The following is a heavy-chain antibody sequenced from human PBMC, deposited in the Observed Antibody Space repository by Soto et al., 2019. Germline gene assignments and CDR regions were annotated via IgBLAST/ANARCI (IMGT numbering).Heavy chain of an antibody. CDR2: VVPMYDSV. J-gene: IGHJ4*02. CDR1: GGTFNSYT. V-gene: IGHV1-69*06. Sequence: SVKVSCKASGGTFNSYTINWLRQSPGRGLEWVGQVVPMYDSVNYAENFQGRVTITADKSTKTAYMELTSLRSEDTALYFCASWRSYSGSYCFDYWGQGTLVTVSS. D-gene: IGHD1-26*01. CDR3: ASWRSYSGSYCFDY.